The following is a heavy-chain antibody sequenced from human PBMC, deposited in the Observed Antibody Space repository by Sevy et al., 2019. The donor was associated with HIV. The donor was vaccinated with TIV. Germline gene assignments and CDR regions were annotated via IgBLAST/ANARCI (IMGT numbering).Heavy chain of an antibody. Sequence: GGSLRLSCAASGFIFNSYAMSWVRQAPGQGLEWVSTISGHGGSTYYADSVKGRFTISRDNPRKTLDLEMNSLRAEDGGIYYCAGGFWSGFDYWGQGSLVTVSS. CDR3: AGGFWSGFDY. D-gene: IGHD3-3*01. V-gene: IGHV3-23*01. CDR1: GFIFNSYA. CDR2: ISGHGGST. J-gene: IGHJ4*02.